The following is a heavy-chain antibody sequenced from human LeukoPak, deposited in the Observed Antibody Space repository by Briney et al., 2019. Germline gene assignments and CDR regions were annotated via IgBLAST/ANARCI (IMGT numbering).Heavy chain of an antibody. Sequence: MASETLSLTCAVSGGSISSGGYSWSWIRQPPGKGLEWIGYIYHSGSTYYNPSLKSRVTISVDRSKNQFSLKLSSVTAADTAVYYCARAPKKITIFGVAIYFDYWGQGTLVTVSS. CDR1: GGSISSGGYS. CDR3: ARAPKKITIFGVAIYFDY. J-gene: IGHJ4*02. D-gene: IGHD3-3*01. CDR2: IYHSGST. V-gene: IGHV4-30-2*01.